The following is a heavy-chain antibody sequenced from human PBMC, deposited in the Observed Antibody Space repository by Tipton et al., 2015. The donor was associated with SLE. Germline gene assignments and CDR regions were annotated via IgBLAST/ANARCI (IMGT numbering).Heavy chain of an antibody. Sequence: SLRLSCAASGFSFSNYNINWVRQAPGKGLEWVSCSSSSGHIYYGDSVKGRFTVSRDNGKSSLSLQMSSLRVEDTAVYYCARDRSFDDAFDIWGHRTAVTVSS. J-gene: IGHJ3*02. CDR3: ARDRSFDDAFDI. CDR2: SSSSGHI. CDR1: GFSFSNYN. V-gene: IGHV3-69-1*01. D-gene: IGHD3-9*01.